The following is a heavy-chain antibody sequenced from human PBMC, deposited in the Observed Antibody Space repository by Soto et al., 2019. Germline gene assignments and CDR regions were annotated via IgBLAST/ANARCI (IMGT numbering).Heavy chain of an antibody. D-gene: IGHD6-19*01. CDR1: GFTFSSYS. CDR3: VRMSGWYFFGSY. CDR2: ISSSSSTI. V-gene: IGHV3-48*01. Sequence: EVQLVESGGGLVQPGGSLRLSCAASGFTFSSYSMNWVRQAPGQGLEWVSYISSSSSTIYYADSVKGRFTISRDNAKNSLYRQMNSLRAEDTAVYYCVRMSGWYFFGSYWGQGTLVTVSS. J-gene: IGHJ4*02.